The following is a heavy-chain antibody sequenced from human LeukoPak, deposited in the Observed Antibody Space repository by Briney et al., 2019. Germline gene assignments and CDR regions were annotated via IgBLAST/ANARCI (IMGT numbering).Heavy chain of an antibody. J-gene: IGHJ5*02. D-gene: IGHD1-1*01. CDR3: ARDPGDP. CDR2: IYYSGST. Sequence: SETLSLTCTVSGGSISSYYWSWVRQPPGKGLEWIGYIYYSGSTNYNPSLKSRVTMSVDTSKNQFSLKLSSVTAADTAVYYCARDPGDPWGQGTLVTVSS. V-gene: IGHV4-59*12. CDR1: GGSISSYY.